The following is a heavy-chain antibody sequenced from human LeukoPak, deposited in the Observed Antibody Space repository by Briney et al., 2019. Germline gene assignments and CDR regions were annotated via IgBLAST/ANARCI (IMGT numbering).Heavy chain of an antibody. Sequence: GASVKVSCKVSGYTLTELSMHWVRQAPGKGLEWMGGFDPEDGETIYAQKFQGRVTMTEDTSTDTAYMELSSLRSEDTAVYYCATMGCSSTSCPFFRDAFDIWGQGTMVTVSS. CDR3: ATMGCSSTSCPFFRDAFDI. CDR1: GYTLTELS. D-gene: IGHD2-2*01. J-gene: IGHJ3*02. V-gene: IGHV1-24*01. CDR2: FDPEDGET.